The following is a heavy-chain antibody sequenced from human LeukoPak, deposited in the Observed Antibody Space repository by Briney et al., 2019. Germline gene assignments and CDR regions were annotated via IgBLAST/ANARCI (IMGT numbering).Heavy chain of an antibody. Sequence: SETLSLTCTVSGGCINSYYWSWIRQPPGKGLEWIGYVYYTGSTNYSPSLKSRVTISVDTSKNQLSLKLTSVTAADTAVYYCAREDSSSRFDYWGQGSLVTVSS. CDR3: AREDSSSRFDY. J-gene: IGHJ4*02. CDR2: VYYTGST. CDR1: GGCINSYY. D-gene: IGHD6-13*01. V-gene: IGHV4-59*01.